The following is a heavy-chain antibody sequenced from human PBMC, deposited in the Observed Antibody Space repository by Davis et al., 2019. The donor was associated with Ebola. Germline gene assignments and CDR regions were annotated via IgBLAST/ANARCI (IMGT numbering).Heavy chain of an antibody. CDR2: IGFDGSDT. CDR3: AREPEYSSSSDY. Sequence: GESLKISCAASGFTFSGYWMHWVRQAPGTGLVWVSRIGFDGSDTRYADSVKGRFTISRDNAKNSLYLQMNSLRAEDTAVYYCAREPEYSSSSDYWGQGTLVTVSS. CDR1: GFTFSGYW. J-gene: IGHJ4*02. V-gene: IGHV3-74*01. D-gene: IGHD6-6*01.